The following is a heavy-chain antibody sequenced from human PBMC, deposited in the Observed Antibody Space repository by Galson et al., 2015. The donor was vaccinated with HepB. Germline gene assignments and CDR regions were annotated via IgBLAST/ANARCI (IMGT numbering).Heavy chain of an antibody. CDR3: GRGRSSSWYYPDTFDI. D-gene: IGHD6-13*01. V-gene: IGHV4-59*01. Sequence: SETLSLTCTVSGGSIRNYYWSWIRQPPGKGLEWIGYIYCGGSTNYNPSLKSRVAISVDTSKNQFSLKLTSVTAADTAVYYCGRGRSSSWYYPDTFDIWGQGTMVTVSS. CDR1: GGSIRNYY. CDR2: IYCGGST. J-gene: IGHJ3*02.